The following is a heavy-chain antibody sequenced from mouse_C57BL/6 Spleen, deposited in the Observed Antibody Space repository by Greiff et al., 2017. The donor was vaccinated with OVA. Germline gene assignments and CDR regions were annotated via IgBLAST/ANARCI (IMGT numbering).Heavy chain of an antibody. Sequence: QVQLQQPGAELVMPGASVKLSCKASGYTFTSYWMHWVKQRPGQGLEWIGEIDPSDSYTNYNQKFKGKSTLTVDKSSSTAYMQLSSLTSEDSAVYYCARPGYHGSSYGFAYWGQGTLVTVSA. CDR1: GYTFTSYW. J-gene: IGHJ3*01. CDR2: IDPSDSYT. V-gene: IGHV1-69*01. D-gene: IGHD1-1*01. CDR3: ARPGYHGSSYGFAY.